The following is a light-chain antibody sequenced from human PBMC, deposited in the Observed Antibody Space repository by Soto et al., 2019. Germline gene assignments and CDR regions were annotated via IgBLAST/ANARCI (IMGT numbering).Light chain of an antibody. V-gene: IGLV2-14*01. J-gene: IGLJ3*02. Sequence: QSVLTQPASVSGSPGQSITISCTGTSSDVGGYNYVSWYQQHPGKAPKLMIYDVSNRPSGVSNLFSGSKSGNTASLTISGLLAEDEADYYCSSYTSSSTGVFGGGTKVTVL. CDR3: SSYTSSSTGV. CDR2: DVS. CDR1: SSDVGGYNY.